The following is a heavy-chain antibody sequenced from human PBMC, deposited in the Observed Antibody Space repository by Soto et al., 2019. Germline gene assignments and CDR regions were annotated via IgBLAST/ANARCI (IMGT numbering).Heavy chain of an antibody. CDR2: ITGSDGRT. J-gene: IGHJ4*02. V-gene: IGHV3-23*01. CDR1: GFTFATYN. D-gene: IGHD5-12*01. Sequence: EVQLLESGGGLVQPGGSLRPSCAASGFTFATYNMSWVRQTPGKGLEWVSAITGSDGRTYYADSVKGRFTISRDNSKNTLYLQMNSLGAEDTAVYYCAKNSAATIRVGFDYWGQGTLVTVSS. CDR3: AKNSAATIRVGFDY.